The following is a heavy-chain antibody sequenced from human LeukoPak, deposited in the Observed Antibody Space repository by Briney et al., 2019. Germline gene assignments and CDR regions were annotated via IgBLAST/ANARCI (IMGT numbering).Heavy chain of an antibody. Sequence: GRSLRLSCAASGFTFSAYAMTWVRQAPGKGLEWVSAISCSGTSTYYADSVKGRFTISRDNSKNTLYLQMNSLRAEDTAVYYCASPGIAAAGPHYYSMDVWGQGTTVTVSS. V-gene: IGHV3-23*01. CDR2: ISCSGTST. J-gene: IGHJ6*02. CDR1: GFTFSAYA. D-gene: IGHD6-13*01. CDR3: ASPGIAAAGPHYYSMDV.